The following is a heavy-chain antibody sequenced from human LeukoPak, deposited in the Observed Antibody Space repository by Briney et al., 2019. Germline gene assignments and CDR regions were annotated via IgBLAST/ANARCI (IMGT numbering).Heavy chain of an antibody. D-gene: IGHD3-10*01. V-gene: IGHV3-23*01. CDR2: ISGSGGNT. CDR1: GFTFSTYA. Sequence: GGSLRLSCAASGFTFSTYAMSWVRQAPGKGLEWVSAISGSGGNTYYADSVKGRFTISRDNSKSTVYLQMNSLRAEDTAVYYCAKVMKGSERLTMVRGVIIKTAGLYYMDVWGKGTTVTVSS. J-gene: IGHJ6*03. CDR3: AKVMKGSERLTMVRGVIIKTAGLYYMDV.